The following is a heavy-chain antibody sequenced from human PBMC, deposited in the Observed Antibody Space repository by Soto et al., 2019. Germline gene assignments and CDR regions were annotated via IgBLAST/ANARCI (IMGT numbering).Heavy chain of an antibody. CDR2: ISGSGDYT. CDR3: ANHGGFDI. V-gene: IGHV3-23*01. J-gene: IGHJ3*02. D-gene: IGHD4-17*01. CDR1: GFTFSTSG. Sequence: EVQLLESGGGLVQPGGSLRLSCAASGFTFSTSGMSWVRQAPGKGLEWVSSISGSGDYTNYADSVKGRFTISIDNSKNTLYLQINSLTAEDTAVYYCANHGGFDIWGQGTMVAVSS.